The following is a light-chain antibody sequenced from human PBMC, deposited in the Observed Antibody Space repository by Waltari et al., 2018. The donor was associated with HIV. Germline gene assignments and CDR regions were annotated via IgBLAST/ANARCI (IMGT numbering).Light chain of an antibody. CDR3: QSYDRSLSASVV. CDR1: SSNIGADYD. Sequence: QSVLTQPPSVSGAPGQRVTISCTGGSSNIGADYDVHWYQQIPGTAPKLLISVNKNRPSGVPDRFAAAKSGASASRAITGLQAEDEADYFCQSYDRSLSASVVFGGGTKLTVL. J-gene: IGLJ2*01. CDR2: VNK. V-gene: IGLV1-40*01.